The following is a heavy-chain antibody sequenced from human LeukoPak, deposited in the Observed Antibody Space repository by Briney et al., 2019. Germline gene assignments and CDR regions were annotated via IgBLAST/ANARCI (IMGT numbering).Heavy chain of an antibody. CDR3: AKSDYDFWSGSL. CDR1: GFTFSSYA. D-gene: IGHD3-3*01. Sequence: GGSLRLSCAASGFTFSSYAMSWVRQAPGKGLEWVSAISGSGGSTYYADSAKGRFTISRDNSKNTLYLQMSSLRAEDTAVYYCAKSDYDFWSGSLWGQGTLVTVSS. V-gene: IGHV3-23*01. J-gene: IGHJ4*02. CDR2: ISGSGGST.